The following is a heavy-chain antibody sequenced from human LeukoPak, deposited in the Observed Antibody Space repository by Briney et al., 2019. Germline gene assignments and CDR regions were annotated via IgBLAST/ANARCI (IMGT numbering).Heavy chain of an antibody. CDR2: IYPGDSDT. D-gene: IGHD3-3*01. Sequence: GESLNISCKGSGYSFTSYWIGWVRQMPGKGLEWMGIIYPGDSDTRYSPSFQGQVTISADKSISTAYLQWSSLKASDTAMYYCARRYYDFWSGYSHPTYYFDYWGQGTLVTVSS. J-gene: IGHJ4*02. CDR3: ARRYYDFWSGYSHPTYYFDY. CDR1: GYSFTSYW. V-gene: IGHV5-51*01.